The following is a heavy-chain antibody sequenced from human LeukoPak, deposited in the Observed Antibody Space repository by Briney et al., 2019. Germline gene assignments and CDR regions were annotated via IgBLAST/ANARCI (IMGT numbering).Heavy chain of an antibody. Sequence: PSEXXXXTCTVXXGSXSSYYWSWLRQPAGKGLEWIGRIYTSGSTNYNPSLTSRVTMSLDTSKNQFSLKLSSVTAADTAVYYCARVARITIFGVVFNWFDPWGQGTLVTVSS. CDR3: ARVARITIFGVVFNWFDP. D-gene: IGHD3-3*01. J-gene: IGHJ5*02. CDR2: IYTSGST. V-gene: IGHV4-4*07. CDR1: XGSXSSYY.